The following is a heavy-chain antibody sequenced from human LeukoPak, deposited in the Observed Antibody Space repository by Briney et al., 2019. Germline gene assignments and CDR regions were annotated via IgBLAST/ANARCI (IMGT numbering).Heavy chain of an antibody. J-gene: IGHJ4*02. CDR2: IREDGSQK. CDR1: GFTFSSSW. V-gene: IGHV3-7*01. Sequence: GGSLRLSCVASGFTFSSSWMTWVRQAPGKGLEWVASIREDGSQKTAVDSVRGRFTISRDNAKNSVYLQMDSLRAEDTAVYYCARGGYSGYDKFDYWGQGTLVTVSS. D-gene: IGHD5-12*01. CDR3: ARGGYSGYDKFDY.